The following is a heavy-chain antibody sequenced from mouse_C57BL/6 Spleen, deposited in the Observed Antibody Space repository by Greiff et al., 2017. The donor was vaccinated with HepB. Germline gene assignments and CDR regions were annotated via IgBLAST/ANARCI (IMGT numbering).Heavy chain of an antibody. CDR2: ISDGGSYT. D-gene: IGHD1-1*02. Sequence: DVKLVESGGGLVKPGGSLKLSCAASGFTFSSYAMSWVRQTPEKRLEWVATISDGGSYTYYPDNVKGRFTISRDNAKNNLYLQMSHLKSEDTAMYYCAREGYGRYFDVWGTGTTVTVSS. CDR1: GFTFSSYA. J-gene: IGHJ1*03. V-gene: IGHV5-4*01. CDR3: AREGYGRYFDV.